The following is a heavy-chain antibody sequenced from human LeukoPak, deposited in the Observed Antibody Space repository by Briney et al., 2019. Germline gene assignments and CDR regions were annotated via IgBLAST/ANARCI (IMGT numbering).Heavy chain of an antibody. CDR2: ISYDGSNK. CDR3: ARGRWWLRAIDY. D-gene: IGHD5-12*01. CDR1: GFTFTNYG. J-gene: IGHJ4*02. Sequence: PGRSLRLSCAASGFTFTNYGLHWVRQAPGKGLEWVAVISYDGSNKYYADSVKGRFTISRDNSKNTLYLQMNSLRAEDTAVYYCARGRWWLRAIDYWGQGTLVTVSS. V-gene: IGHV3-30*03.